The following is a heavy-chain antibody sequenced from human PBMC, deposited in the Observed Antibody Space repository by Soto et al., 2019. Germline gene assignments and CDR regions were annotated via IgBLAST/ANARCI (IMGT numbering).Heavy chain of an antibody. CDR3: ATPASSGFDI. CDR2: ISSSSSTI. D-gene: IGHD3-22*01. CDR1: GFTFSSYS. J-gene: IGHJ3*02. Sequence: GGSLRLSCAASGFTFSSYSMNWVRQAPGKGLEWVSYISSSSSTIYYADSVKGRFTISRDNAKNPLYLQMNSLRDEDTAVYYCATPASSGFDIWGQGTMVTVSS. V-gene: IGHV3-48*02.